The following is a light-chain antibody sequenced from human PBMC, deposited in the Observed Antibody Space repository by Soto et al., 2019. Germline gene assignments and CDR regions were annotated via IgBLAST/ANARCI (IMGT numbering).Light chain of an antibody. CDR3: QQHAELPLT. CDR1: QDIGTY. V-gene: IGKV1-33*01. Sequence: DIQMTQSPSSLSASVGDRVIITCLASQDIGTYLAWYQQKSGKAPKLLIYDASYLETGVPSRFSARGSGTEFSFTISSLQPKDFATYYCQQHAELPLTFGRGTNIDIK. J-gene: IGKJ4*01. CDR2: DAS.